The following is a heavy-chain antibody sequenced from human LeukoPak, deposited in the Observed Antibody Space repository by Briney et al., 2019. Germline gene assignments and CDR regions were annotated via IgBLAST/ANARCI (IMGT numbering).Heavy chain of an antibody. CDR1: GYSISSGYY. CDR2: IYHSGST. D-gene: IGHD5-18*01. J-gene: IGHJ4*02. V-gene: IGHV4-38-2*02. Sequence: SETLSLTCTVSGYSISSGYYWGWIRQPPGKGLEWIGSIYHSGSTYYNPSLKSRVTISVDTSKNQFSLKVSSVTAADTAVYYCARGGYTFYYFDYWGQGTLVTVSS. CDR3: ARGGYTFYYFDY.